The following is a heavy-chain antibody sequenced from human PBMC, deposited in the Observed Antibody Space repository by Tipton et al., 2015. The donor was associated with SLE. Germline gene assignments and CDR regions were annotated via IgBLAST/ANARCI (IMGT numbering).Heavy chain of an antibody. D-gene: IGHD3-10*01. V-gene: IGHV4-39*07. CDR2: IYYSGST. CDR1: GGSISSSSYY. J-gene: IGHJ3*02. CDR3: ARARRAYGSGGDAFDI. Sequence: TLSLTCTVSGGSISSSSYYWGWIRQPPGKGLGWIGSIYYSGSTYYNPSLKSRVTISVDTSKNQFSLKLSSVTAADTAVYYCARARRAYGSGGDAFDIWGQGTMVTVSS.